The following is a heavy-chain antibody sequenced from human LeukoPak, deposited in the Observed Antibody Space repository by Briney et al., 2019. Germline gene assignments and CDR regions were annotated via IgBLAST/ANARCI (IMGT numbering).Heavy chain of an antibody. CDR2: IIPILGIA. J-gene: IGHJ2*01. CDR3: ARDPSTNWYYDL. D-gene: IGHD1-1*01. V-gene: IGHV1-69*04. Sequence: SVKVSCKASVGIFSSYAFSWVRQAPGQGLEWMGRIIPILGIANYAQKFQGRVTITADKSTSTAYMELSSLRSEDTAVYYCARDPSTNWYYDLWGRGTLVTVSS. CDR1: VGIFSSYA.